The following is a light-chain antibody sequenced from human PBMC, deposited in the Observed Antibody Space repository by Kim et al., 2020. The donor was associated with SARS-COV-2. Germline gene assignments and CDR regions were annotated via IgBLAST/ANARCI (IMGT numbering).Light chain of an antibody. CDR3: NTRDSNDYVV. Sequence: VDLGQTVTITCEGESSRSNYGTPCNKRQGQAPKVVISGKDNRPSVVPDRVSGSSSRNTAYLTISGTQTRDEADYYCNTRDSNDYVVFGGGTQLTVL. CDR1: SSRSNY. J-gene: IGLJ2*01. V-gene: IGLV3-19*01. CDR2: GKD.